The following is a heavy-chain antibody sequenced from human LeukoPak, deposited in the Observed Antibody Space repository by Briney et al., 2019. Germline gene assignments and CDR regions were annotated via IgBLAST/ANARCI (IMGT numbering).Heavy chain of an antibody. CDR1: GFTFSSYA. V-gene: IGHV3-23*01. CDR2: ISGRGDNT. J-gene: IGHJ4*02. Sequence: GGSLRLSCAASGFTFSSYAMSWVRQAPGKGLEWVSAISGRGDNTYYADSVKGQFTISRDNSKNTLYLQMNSLRAEDTAVYYCASADSSSWYLFDYWGQGTLVTVSS. CDR3: ASADSSSWYLFDY. D-gene: IGHD6-13*01.